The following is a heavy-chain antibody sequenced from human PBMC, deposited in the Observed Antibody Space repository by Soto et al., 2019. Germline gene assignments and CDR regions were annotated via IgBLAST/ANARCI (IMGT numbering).Heavy chain of an antibody. CDR2: INPNSGGT. CDR1: GYTFTGYY. V-gene: IGHV1-2*02. Sequence: ASVKVSCKASGYTFTGYYMHWARQAPGQGLEWMGWINPNSGGTNYAQKFQGRVTMTRDTSISTAYMELSRLRSDDTAVYYCAGGYLALSRSSWYILGYWGQGTLVTVSS. D-gene: IGHD6-13*01. J-gene: IGHJ4*02. CDR3: AGGYLALSRSSWYILGY.